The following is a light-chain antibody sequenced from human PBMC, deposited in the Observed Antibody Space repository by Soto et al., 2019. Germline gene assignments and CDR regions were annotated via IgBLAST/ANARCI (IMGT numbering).Light chain of an antibody. Sequence: EIVLTQSPATLSLSPGERATLYCRASQSVSSYLAWYQQKPGQAPRLLIYDASNRATGIPARFSGSGSGTDFPLTISSLEPEDFAVYYCQQRSNWPYTFGQGTKLEIK. CDR2: DAS. V-gene: IGKV3-11*01. CDR1: QSVSSY. CDR3: QQRSNWPYT. J-gene: IGKJ2*01.